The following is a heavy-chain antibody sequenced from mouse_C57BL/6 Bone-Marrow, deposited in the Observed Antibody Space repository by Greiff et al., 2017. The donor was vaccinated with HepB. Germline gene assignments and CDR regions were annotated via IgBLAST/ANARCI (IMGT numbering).Heavy chain of an antibody. D-gene: IGHD2-1*01. CDR2: IWSGGST. CDR3: ALYYGNPWFAY. CDR1: GFSLTSYG. V-gene: IGHV2-2*01. J-gene: IGHJ3*01. Sequence: VQGVESGPGLVQPSQSLSITCTVSGFSLTSYGVHWVRQSPGKGLEWLGVIWSGGSTDYNEAFISRLSISKDNSKSQVFFKMNSLQAADTAIYYCALYYGNPWFAYWGQGTLVTVSA.